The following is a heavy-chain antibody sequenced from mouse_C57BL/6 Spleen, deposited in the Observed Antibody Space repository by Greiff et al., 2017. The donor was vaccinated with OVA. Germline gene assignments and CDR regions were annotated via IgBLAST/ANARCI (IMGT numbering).Heavy chain of an antibody. D-gene: IGHD2-1*01. CDR3: AREVIYYGNYGTFDY. CDR1: GYTFTSYT. Sequence: VQLQQSGAELARPGASVKMSCKASGYTFTSYTMHWVKQRPGQGLEWIGYINPSSGYTKYNQKFKDKATLTADKSSSTAYMQLSSLTSEDSAVYYCAREVIYYGNYGTFDYWGQGTTRTVSS. V-gene: IGHV1-4*01. J-gene: IGHJ2*01. CDR2: INPSSGYT.